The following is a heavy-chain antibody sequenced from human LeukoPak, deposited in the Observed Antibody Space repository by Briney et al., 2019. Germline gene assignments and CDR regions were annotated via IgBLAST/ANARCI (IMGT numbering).Heavy chain of an antibody. D-gene: IGHD3-16*01. V-gene: IGHV1-46*01. CDR1: GYTFTSYY. CDR2: INPSGGST. CDR3: ARGLLIRRGYYYYYMDV. Sequence: GASVKVSCKASGYTFTSYYMHWVRQAPGQGLEWMGIINPSGGSTSYAQKFQGRVTMTRDTSTSTVYMELSSLRSEDTAVYYCARGLLIRRGYYYYYMDVWGKGTTVTVSS. J-gene: IGHJ6*03.